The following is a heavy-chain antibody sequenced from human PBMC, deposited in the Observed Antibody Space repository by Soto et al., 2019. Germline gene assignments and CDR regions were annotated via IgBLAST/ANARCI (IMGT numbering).Heavy chain of an antibody. CDR1: GYTFTGYY. J-gene: IGHJ4*02. CDR3: ARGRRDYSGYYGYYFDY. D-gene: IGHD3-22*01. V-gene: IGHV1-2*04. CDR2: INPNSGGT. Sequence: ASVKVSCKASGYTFTGYYMHWVRQAPGQGLEWMGWINPNSGGTNYAQKFQGWVTMTRDTSISTAYMELSRLRSDDTAVYYCARGRRDYSGYYGYYFDYWGQGTLVTVSS.